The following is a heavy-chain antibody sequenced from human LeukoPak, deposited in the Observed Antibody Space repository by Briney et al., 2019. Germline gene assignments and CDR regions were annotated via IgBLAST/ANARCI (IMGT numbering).Heavy chain of an antibody. CDR3: ASSAFGPYYYYYGMDV. V-gene: IGHV4-34*01. CDR1: GGSFSGYY. D-gene: IGHD3-10*01. CDR2: INHSGST. Sequence: SETLSLTCAVYGGSFSGYYWSWIRQPPGKGLEWIGEINHSGSTNYNPSLKSRVTISVDTSKNQFSLKLSSVTAAGTAVYYCASSAFGPYYYYYGMDVWGQGTTVTVSS. J-gene: IGHJ6*02.